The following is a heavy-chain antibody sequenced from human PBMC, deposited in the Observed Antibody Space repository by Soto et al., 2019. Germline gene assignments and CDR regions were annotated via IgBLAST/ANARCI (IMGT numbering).Heavy chain of an antibody. CDR2: INHSGST. Sequence: SETLSLTCAVYGGSFSGYYWSWIRQPPGKGLEWIGEINHSGSTNYNPSLKSRVTISVDTSKNQFSLKLSSVTAADTAVYYCARLSIAAAVIDYWGQGTLVTVSS. D-gene: IGHD6-13*01. CDR1: GGSFSGYY. V-gene: IGHV4-34*01. CDR3: ARLSIAAAVIDY. J-gene: IGHJ4*02.